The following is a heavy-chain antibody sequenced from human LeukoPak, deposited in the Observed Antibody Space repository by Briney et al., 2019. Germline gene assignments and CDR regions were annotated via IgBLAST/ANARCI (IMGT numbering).Heavy chain of an antibody. V-gene: IGHV1-24*01. Sequence: ASVKVSCKVSGYTLTELSMHWVRQAPGKGLEWMGGFDPEDGETIYAQKFQGRVTMTEDTSTDTAYMELSSLRSEDTAVYYCATAPVGSGSSLIDYWGQGTLVTVSS. CDR1: GYTLTELS. CDR3: ATAPVGSGSSLIDY. J-gene: IGHJ4*02. CDR2: FDPEDGET. D-gene: IGHD1-26*01.